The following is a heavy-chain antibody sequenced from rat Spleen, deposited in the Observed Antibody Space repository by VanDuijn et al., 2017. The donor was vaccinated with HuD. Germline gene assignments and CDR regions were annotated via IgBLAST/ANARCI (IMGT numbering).Heavy chain of an antibody. J-gene: IGHJ2*01. CDR2: ISSDGGYT. CDR3: AVSGFGY. Sequence: EVQLVETGGGLVQPGRSLKLSCVASGFTFSNYWMYWVRQAPGKGLEWVSSISSDGGYTYYPDSVKGRFTISRQNAENTVYLQMNSLRSEDTATYYCAVSGFGYWGQGIMVTVSS. CDR1: GFTFSNYW. V-gene: IGHV5-58*01. D-gene: IGHD4-3*01.